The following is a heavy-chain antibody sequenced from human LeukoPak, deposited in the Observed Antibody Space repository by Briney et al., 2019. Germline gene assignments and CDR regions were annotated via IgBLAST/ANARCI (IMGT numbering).Heavy chain of an antibody. V-gene: IGHV1-46*01. CDR2: MNPSGGST. CDR1: GFTFTSSA. J-gene: IGHJ4*02. Sequence: ASVKVSCKASGFTFTSSAVRWVRQAPGQGPEWMGIMNPSGGSTSYAQKFQGRVTMTRDTSTSTVYMELSSLRSEDTAVYYCAGAHSIAVAGGNFDYWGQGTLVTVSS. CDR3: AGAHSIAVAGGNFDY. D-gene: IGHD6-19*01.